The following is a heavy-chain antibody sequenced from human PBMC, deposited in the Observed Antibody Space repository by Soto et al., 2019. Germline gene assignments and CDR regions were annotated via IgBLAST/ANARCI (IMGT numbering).Heavy chain of an antibody. Sequence: PGGSLRLSCAASGFTFSSYGMHWVRQAPGKGLEWVAVISYDGSNKYYADSVKGRFTISRDNSKNTLYLQMNSLRAEDTAVYYCAKDRTFRSWHIVYYYYYGMDVWGQGTTVTVSS. V-gene: IGHV3-30*18. D-gene: IGHD6-13*01. J-gene: IGHJ6*02. CDR1: GFTFSSYG. CDR3: AKDRTFRSWHIVYYYYYGMDV. CDR2: ISYDGSNK.